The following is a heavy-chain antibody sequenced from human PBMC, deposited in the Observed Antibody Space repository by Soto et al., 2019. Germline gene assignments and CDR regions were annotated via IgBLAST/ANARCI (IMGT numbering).Heavy chain of an antibody. CDR3: AGLYPYESSGYHLDY. Sequence: PSETLSLTCTVSGDSISSYYWSWIRQPPGKGLEWVGYISYTGSTIYNPSLESRATISLDTSKNQFSLRLSSVTAADTAVYYCAGLYPYESSGYHLDYWSQGTLVTVSS. CDR2: ISYTGST. CDR1: GDSISSYY. J-gene: IGHJ4*02. D-gene: IGHD3-22*01. V-gene: IGHV4-59*13.